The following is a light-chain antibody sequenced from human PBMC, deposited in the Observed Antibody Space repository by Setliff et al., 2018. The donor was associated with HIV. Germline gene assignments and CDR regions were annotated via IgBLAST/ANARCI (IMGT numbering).Light chain of an antibody. V-gene: IGLV2-14*03. J-gene: IGLJ1*01. CDR2: DVS. CDR3: SSYTGSGTYV. CDR1: STDIGGYNY. Sequence: QSVLTQPASVSGSPGQSITISCTGTSTDIGGYNYVSWYQQHPGKAPKLMIYDVSNRPSGVSIRFSASKSGSTASLTISGLQPEDEADYYCSSYTGSGTYVFGTGTKVTVL.